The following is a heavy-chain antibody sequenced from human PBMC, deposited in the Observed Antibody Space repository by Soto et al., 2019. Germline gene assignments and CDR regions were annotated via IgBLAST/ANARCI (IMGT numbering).Heavy chain of an antibody. CDR2: IYWDDDK. D-gene: IGHD6-19*01. CDR1: GFSLSSTRMA. CDR3: AHIVVAGLGYYFDY. Sequence: QITLKESGPTLVKPTQTLTLTCTFSGFSLSSTRMAVGWIRQPPGKALEWLALIYWDDDKRYSPFLKSRLSITIDPSKNQVVLTMSNMDPVDTARYYCAHIVVAGLGYYFDYWGQGTLVTVSS. J-gene: IGHJ4*02. V-gene: IGHV2-5*02.